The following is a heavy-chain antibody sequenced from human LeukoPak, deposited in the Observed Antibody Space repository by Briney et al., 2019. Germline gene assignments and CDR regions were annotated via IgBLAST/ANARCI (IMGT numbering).Heavy chain of an antibody. CDR2: IYYSGST. CDR1: GGSISSSSYY. J-gene: IGHJ4*02. V-gene: IGHV4-39*01. D-gene: IGHD3-9*01. Sequence: PSETLSLTCTVSGGSISSSSYYWGWIRQPPGKGLEWIGSIYYSGSTYYNPSLKSRVTISVDTSKNQFSLKLSSVTAADTAVYYCAWFALRYFDWPPSDYWGQGTLVTVSS. CDR3: AWFALRYFDWPPSDY.